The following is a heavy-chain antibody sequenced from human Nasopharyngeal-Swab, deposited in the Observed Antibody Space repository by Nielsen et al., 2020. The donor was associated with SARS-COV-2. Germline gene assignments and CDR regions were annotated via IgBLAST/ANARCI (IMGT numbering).Heavy chain of an antibody. D-gene: IGHD2-2*01. CDR3: ARAGQIVVVPAATDY. J-gene: IGHJ4*02. Sequence: GESLKISCAASGFTVSTNYMSWVRQAPGKGLEWVAVISYDGSNKYYADSVKGRFTISRDNSKNTLYLQMNSLRAEDTAVYYCARAGQIVVVPAATDYWGQGTLVTVSS. CDR1: GFTVSTNY. CDR2: ISYDGSNK. V-gene: IGHV3-30*03.